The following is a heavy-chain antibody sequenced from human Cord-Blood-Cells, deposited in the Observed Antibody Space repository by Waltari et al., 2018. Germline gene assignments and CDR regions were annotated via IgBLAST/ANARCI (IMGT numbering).Heavy chain of an antibody. CDR2: IKQDGREK. V-gene: IGHV3-7*01. CDR1: GFTFSSSW. Sequence: EVQLVESGGGLVQPGGSLRLSCAASGFTFSSSWMSWVRQAPGKGLEWVANIKQDGREKYYVDSVKGRFTISRDNAKNSLYLQMNSLRAEDTAVYYCARVVGATKLDYWGQGTLVTVSS. CDR3: ARVVGATKLDY. D-gene: IGHD1-26*01. J-gene: IGHJ4*02.